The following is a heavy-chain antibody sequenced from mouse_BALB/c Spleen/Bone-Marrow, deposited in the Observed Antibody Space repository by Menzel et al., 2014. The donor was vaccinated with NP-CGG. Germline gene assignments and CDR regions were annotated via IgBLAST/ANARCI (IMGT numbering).Heavy chain of an antibody. CDR3: ARDSFLITRALDY. D-gene: IGHD2-4*01. CDR2: IWGDGST. Sequence: QVQLQQSGPGLVAPSQSLSITCTVSGFSLTGYGVSWVRQPPGKGLEWLGMIWGDGSTDYNSALKSRLSITKDNSKSQVFLKMSSLQTDDTARYYCARDSFLITRALDYWGRGTSVTVSS. J-gene: IGHJ4*01. V-gene: IGHV2-6-7*01. CDR1: GFSLTGYG.